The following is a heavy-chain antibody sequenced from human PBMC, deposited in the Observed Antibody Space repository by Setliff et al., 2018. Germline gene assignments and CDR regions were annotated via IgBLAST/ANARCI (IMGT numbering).Heavy chain of an antibody. J-gene: IGHJ5*02. D-gene: IGHD3-3*01. Sequence: PSETLSLTCTVSGTSISDYYWTWIRQPAGKELEWIGRVSASGSTTHNPSLKSRVTMSVDTSRNQISLNLTSVTAADTAMYYCARERTIFGILVISGWFDPWGQGTVVTVSS. CDR2: VSASGST. CDR1: GTSISDYY. V-gene: IGHV4-4*07. CDR3: ARERTIFGILVISGWFDP.